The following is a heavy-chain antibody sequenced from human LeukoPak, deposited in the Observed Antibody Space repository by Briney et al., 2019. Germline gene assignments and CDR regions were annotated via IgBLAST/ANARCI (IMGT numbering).Heavy chain of an antibody. CDR2: IKQDGTGE. Sequence: PGGFLRLSCVASGFTFSSSWMSWVRRAPGKGLEWVANIKQDGTGECYVDSVRGRFSISKDNAKNSLYLQMNSLRAEDTAVYYCARDPCHGALDYWGQGALVTVSS. D-gene: IGHD2-2*01. V-gene: IGHV3-7*03. CDR3: ARDPCHGALDY. CDR1: GFTFSSSW. J-gene: IGHJ4*02.